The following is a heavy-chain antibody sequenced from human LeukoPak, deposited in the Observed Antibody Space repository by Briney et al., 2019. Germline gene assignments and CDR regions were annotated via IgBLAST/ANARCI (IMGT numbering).Heavy chain of an antibody. CDR3: ARAYDILTTNWFDP. D-gene: IGHD3-9*01. CDR1: GGSFSGYY. CDR2: INHSGST. Sequence: SETLSLTCAVYGGSFSGYYWSWIRQSPGKGLEWSGEINHSGSTNYNPSLKSRVTISVDTSKNQFSLKLSSVTAADTAVYYCARAYDILTTNWFDPWGQGTLVTVSS. J-gene: IGHJ5*02. V-gene: IGHV4-34*01.